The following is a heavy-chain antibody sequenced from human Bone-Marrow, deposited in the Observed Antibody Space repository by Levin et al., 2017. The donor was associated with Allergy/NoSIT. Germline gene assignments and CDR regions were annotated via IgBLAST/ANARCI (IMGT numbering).Heavy chain of an antibody. J-gene: IGHJ4*02. D-gene: IGHD3-16*01. CDR2: ISYDGSNK. CDR3: AKGAGELGY. Sequence: PGGSLRLSCAASGFTFSSYGMHWVRQAPGKGLEWVAVISYDGSNKYYADSVKGRFTISRDNSKNTLYLQMNSLRAEDTAVYYCAKGAGELGYWGQGTLVTVSS. V-gene: IGHV3-30*18. CDR1: GFTFSSYG.